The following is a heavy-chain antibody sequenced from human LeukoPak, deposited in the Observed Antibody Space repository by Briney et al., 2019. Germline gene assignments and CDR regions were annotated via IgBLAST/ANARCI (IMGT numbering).Heavy chain of an antibody. V-gene: IGHV1-46*01. CDR1: GYIFTRYY. J-gene: IGHJ3*02. CDR2: INPSGGST. Sequence: SVKVSCKASGYIFTRYYMHWVRQAPAKGLERMGIINPSGGSTSYAQRFQGGVTMTRDMSTSTVYMERSILRSEDAAVYYWATGGDSGSYLDIWGQGTMVTVSS. D-gene: IGHD1-26*01. CDR3: ATGGDSGSYLDI.